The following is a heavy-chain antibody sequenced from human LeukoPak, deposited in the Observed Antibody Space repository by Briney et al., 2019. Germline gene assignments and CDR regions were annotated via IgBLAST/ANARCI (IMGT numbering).Heavy chain of an antibody. J-gene: IGHJ4*02. V-gene: IGHV1-2*02. Sequence: ASVKVSCKASGYTFTDYYIHWVRQAPGQGLEWMGWINPNNGGTNYAQKFQGRVTMTRDTSISTAYMELSRLRSDDTAVYYCARDGVGATLFDYWGQGTLVTVSS. CDR1: GYTFTDYY. CDR3: ARDGVGATLFDY. D-gene: IGHD1-26*01. CDR2: INPNNGGT.